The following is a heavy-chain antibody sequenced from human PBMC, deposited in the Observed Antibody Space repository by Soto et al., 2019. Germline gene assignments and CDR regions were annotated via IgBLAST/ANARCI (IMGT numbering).Heavy chain of an antibody. D-gene: IGHD1-1*01. Sequence: QITLKESSPPLVNPTQTLTLTCSFSGFSLYTGGVGVGWIRQPPGKALEWPALLYWDDTRRYNPSLKNTLTIAKDTSENQVVLTVTDMGPVDTGTYFCAHYTTDTYFDVWGKGATVTVSS. J-gene: IGHJ6*04. CDR3: AHYTTDTYFDV. CDR2: LYWDDTR. CDR1: GFSLYTGGVG. V-gene: IGHV2-5*02.